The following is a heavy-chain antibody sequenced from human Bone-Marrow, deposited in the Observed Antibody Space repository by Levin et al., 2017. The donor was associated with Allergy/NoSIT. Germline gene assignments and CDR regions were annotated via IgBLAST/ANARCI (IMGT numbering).Heavy chain of an antibody. Sequence: GSLRLSCTVSGASVNSGSHYWSWIRQPPGKGLELIGYMFYSGTTKYNPSLKSRVTMSLDTPKNQFSLKLSSMTAADTAMYYCATHENLKAWCSDYWGQGILVTVSS. CDR1: GASVNSGSHY. J-gene: IGHJ4*02. CDR2: MFYSGTT. CDR3: ATHENLKAWCSDY. D-gene: IGHD2-8*01. V-gene: IGHV4-61*01.